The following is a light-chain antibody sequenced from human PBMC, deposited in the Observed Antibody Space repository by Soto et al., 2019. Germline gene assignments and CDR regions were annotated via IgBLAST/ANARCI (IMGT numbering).Light chain of an antibody. Sequence: EIVMTQSPATLSVSPGERATLSCRASQSVSSNLAWYQQKPGQAPRLLIYGASTRATGIPARFSGSGSGTEFTLTISSLQSEDFATYYCQHYNSYGTFGQGTKVDIK. J-gene: IGKJ1*01. V-gene: IGKV3-15*01. CDR2: GAS. CDR3: QHYNSYGT. CDR1: QSVSSN.